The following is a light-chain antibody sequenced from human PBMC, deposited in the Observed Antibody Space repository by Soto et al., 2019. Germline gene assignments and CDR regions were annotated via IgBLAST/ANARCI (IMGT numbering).Light chain of an antibody. CDR1: QSVSSN. CDR3: QQYNNWPPWT. Sequence: EIVMTQSPATLSVSPGERATLSCRASQSVSSNLAWYQQKPGQAPRLPIYGASTRATGIPARFSGSGSGTEFTLTIGSLQSEDFAVYYCQQYNNWPPWTFGQGPRWIS. J-gene: IGKJ1*01. CDR2: GAS. V-gene: IGKV3-15*01.